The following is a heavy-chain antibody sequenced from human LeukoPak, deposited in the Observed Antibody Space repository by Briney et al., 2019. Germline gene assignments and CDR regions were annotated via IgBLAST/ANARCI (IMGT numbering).Heavy chain of an antibody. CDR1: GYTFTRYY. D-gene: IGHD2-21*02. Sequence: ASVKVSCKASGYTFTRYYMHWVRQAPGQGLEWMGWINPNSGGTNYAQKFQGRVTMTRETSISTAYMELSRLRSADTAVYYCVSTRTYCGGACSWGDAFDIWGQGTMVTVSS. CDR2: INPNSGGT. CDR3: VSTRTYCGGACSWGDAFDI. J-gene: IGHJ3*02. V-gene: IGHV1-2*02.